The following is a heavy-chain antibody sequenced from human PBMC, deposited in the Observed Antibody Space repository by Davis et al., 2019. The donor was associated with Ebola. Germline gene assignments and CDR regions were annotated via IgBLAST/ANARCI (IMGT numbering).Heavy chain of an antibody. J-gene: IGHJ2*01. V-gene: IGHV4-59*01. D-gene: IGHD3-3*01. Sequence: GSLRLSCTVSGGSISSYYWSWIRQPPGKGLEWIGYIYHSGSTTYNPSLKSQVTISQDTSKNHFSLKLSSVTAADTAVYFCARSPITISGVLVPLYWFFDLWGRGTLVTVSS. CDR2: IYHSGST. CDR1: GGSISSYY. CDR3: ARSPITISGVLVPLYWFFDL.